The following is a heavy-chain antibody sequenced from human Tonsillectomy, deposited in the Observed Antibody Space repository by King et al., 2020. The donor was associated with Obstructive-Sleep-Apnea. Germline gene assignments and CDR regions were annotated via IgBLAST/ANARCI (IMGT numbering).Heavy chain of an antibody. CDR2: IIPIFVTA. Sequence: VQLVESGAEVKKPGSSVKVSCKASGGTFSSYAISWVRQAPGQGLEWMGGIIPIFVTANYAQKFQGRVTNTADESTSTAYMELSSRGSEDTAGYYCASSYCSSTSCYGQTTYEVDYWGQGTLVTVSS. CDR3: ASSYCSSTSCYGQTTYEVDY. V-gene: IGHV1-69*01. CDR1: GGTFSSYA. J-gene: IGHJ4*02. D-gene: IGHD2-2*01.